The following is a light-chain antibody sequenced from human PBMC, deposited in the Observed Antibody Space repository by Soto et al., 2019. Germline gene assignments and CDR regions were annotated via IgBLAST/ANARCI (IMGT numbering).Light chain of an antibody. CDR3: QQYNNWPWT. Sequence: EIVMTQSPATLSVSPGGRATLSCRASQSISDTLAWCQQKPGQAPRLLIHGASTRAPGFPARFSGSGSGTDFTLTISSLQSEDFAVYYCQQYNNWPWTFGQGTKVDI. CDR2: GAS. CDR1: QSISDT. V-gene: IGKV3-15*01. J-gene: IGKJ1*01.